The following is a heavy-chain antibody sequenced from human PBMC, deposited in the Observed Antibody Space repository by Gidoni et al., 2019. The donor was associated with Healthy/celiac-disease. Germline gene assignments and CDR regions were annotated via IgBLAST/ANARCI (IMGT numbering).Heavy chain of an antibody. V-gene: IGHV1-2*02. CDR3: ARAKWLPRRWFDP. CDR2: ITPNSGGT. CDR1: GYTLTGYY. D-gene: IGHD3-22*01. Sequence: QVQLVQSGAEGKKPEDSVKVSCKASGYTLTGYYMHWVRQAPGQGLEWMGWITPNSGGTNYEQKFQCRVTMTSDTSISTAYMELSRLRSDDTAVYYCARAKWLPRRWFDPWGQGTLVTVSS. J-gene: IGHJ5*02.